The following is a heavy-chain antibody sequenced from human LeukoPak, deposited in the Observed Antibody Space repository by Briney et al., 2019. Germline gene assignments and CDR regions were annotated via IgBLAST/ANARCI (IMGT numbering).Heavy chain of an antibody. D-gene: IGHD6-13*01. J-gene: IGHJ4*02. CDR1: GGSISSYY. CDR3: ARLWSSSWYSDY. Sequence: SETLSLTCTVSGGSISSYYWSWIRQPPGKGLEWIGCIYYSGSTNYNPSLKSRVTISVDTSKNQFSLKLSSVTAADTAVYYCARLWSSSWYSDYWGQGTLVTVSS. V-gene: IGHV4-59*08. CDR2: IYYSGST.